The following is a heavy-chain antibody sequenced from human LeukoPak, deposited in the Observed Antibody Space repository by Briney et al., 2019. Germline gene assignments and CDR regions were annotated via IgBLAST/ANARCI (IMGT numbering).Heavy chain of an antibody. V-gene: IGHV2-5*02. D-gene: IGHD4-17*01. CDR2: IYWDDDK. Sequence: SGPTLAKPTQTLTLTCTFSGFSLSTSGVGVGWIRQPPGKALEWLALIYWDDDKRYSPSLKSRLTITKDTSKNQVVLTMTNMDPVDTATYYCAHRGWTGDYDVPYYFDYWGQGTLVTVSS. CDR3: AHRGWTGDYDVPYYFDY. CDR1: GFSLSTSGVG. J-gene: IGHJ4*02.